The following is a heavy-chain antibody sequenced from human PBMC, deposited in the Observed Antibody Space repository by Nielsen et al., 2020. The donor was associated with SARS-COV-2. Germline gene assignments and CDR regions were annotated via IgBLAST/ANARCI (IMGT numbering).Heavy chain of an antibody. Sequence: SVKVSCKASGYTFTSYGISWVRQAPGQGLEWMGRIIPILGIANYAQKFQGRVTITADKSTSTAYMELSSLRSEDTAVYYCAARGGYIYYYYGMDVWGQGTTVTVSS. CDR3: AARGGYIYYYYGMDV. CDR2: IIPILGIA. CDR1: GYTFTSYG. J-gene: IGHJ6*02. D-gene: IGHD3-22*01. V-gene: IGHV1-69*04.